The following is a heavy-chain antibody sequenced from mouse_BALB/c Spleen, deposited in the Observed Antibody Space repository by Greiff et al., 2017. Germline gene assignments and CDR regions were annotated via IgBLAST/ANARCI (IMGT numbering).Heavy chain of an antibody. CDR3: VYLYYGFAY. J-gene: IGHJ3*01. D-gene: IGHD1-1*01. V-gene: IGHV1-87*01. Sequence: QVQLQQSGAELARPGASVKLSCKASGYTFTSYWMQWVKQRPGQGLEWIGAIYPGDGDTRYTQKFKGKATLTADKSSSTAYMQLSSLASEDSAVYYCVYLYYGFAYWGQGTLVTVSA. CDR1: GYTFTSYW. CDR2: IYPGDGDT.